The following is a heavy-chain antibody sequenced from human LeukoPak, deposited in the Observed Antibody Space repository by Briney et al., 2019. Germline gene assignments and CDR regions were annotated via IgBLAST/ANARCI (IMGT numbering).Heavy chain of an antibody. CDR1: GGSFSGYY. J-gene: IGHJ6*03. CDR3: ARGPVELWPDYYYYMDV. V-gene: IGHV4-34*01. Sequence: SETLSLTCAVYGGSFSGYYWSWIRQPPGKGLEWIGEINHSGSTNYNPSLKSRVTISVDTSKNQFSLKLSSATAADTAVYYCARGPVELWPDYYYYMDVWGKGTTVTVSS. CDR2: INHSGST. D-gene: IGHD3-16*01.